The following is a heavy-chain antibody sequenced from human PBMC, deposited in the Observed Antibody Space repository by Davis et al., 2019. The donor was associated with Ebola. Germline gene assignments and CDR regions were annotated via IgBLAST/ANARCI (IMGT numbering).Heavy chain of an antibody. CDR2: INPSGGST. J-gene: IGHJ6*03. Sequence: ASVKVSCKASGYTLTDYHMHWVRQAPGQGLEWMGIINPSGGSTSYAQKFQGRVTMTTDTSTSTAYMELSRLRSDDTAVYYCARGARSDYYYYMDVWAKGPRSPSP. V-gene: IGHV1-46*01. CDR1: GYTLTDYH. CDR3: ARGARSDYYYYMDV.